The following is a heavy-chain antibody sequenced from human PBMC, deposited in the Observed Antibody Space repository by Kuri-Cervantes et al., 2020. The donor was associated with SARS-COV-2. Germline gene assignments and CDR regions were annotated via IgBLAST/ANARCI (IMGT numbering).Heavy chain of an antibody. Sequence: GESLKISCAASGFTFSSYAMHWVRQAPGKGLEYVSAISSNGGSTYYANSVKGRFTISRENAKNSLSLQMNSLRAEDTALYYCAKESRWDDAFDIWGLGTMVTGSS. J-gene: IGHJ3*02. CDR2: ISSNGGST. V-gene: IGHV3-64*01. CDR1: GFTFSSYA. CDR3: AKESRWDDAFDI. D-gene: IGHD5-24*01.